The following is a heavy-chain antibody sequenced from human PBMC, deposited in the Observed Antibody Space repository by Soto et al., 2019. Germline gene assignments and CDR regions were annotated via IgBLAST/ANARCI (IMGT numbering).Heavy chain of an antibody. CDR2: TRNKANSYSP. J-gene: IGHJ4*02. Sequence: EVQLVESGGGLVQPGGSLRLSCAASGFTFSDYYMDWVRQVPGKGLEWVGRTRNKANSYSPEYAPSVKGRFIISRHDLEDSMYLQMNSLKTEDTAVYYCARDTGGSHDFWGQGALVTVSS. V-gene: IGHV3-72*01. CDR3: ARDTGGSHDF. CDR1: GFTFSDYY. D-gene: IGHD3-16*01.